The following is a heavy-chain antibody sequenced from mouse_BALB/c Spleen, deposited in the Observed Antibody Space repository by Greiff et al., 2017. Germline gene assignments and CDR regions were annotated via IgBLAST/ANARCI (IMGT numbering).Heavy chain of an antibody. J-gene: IGHJ2*01. CDR3: ARVTTDIDY. V-gene: IGHV1-12*01. Sequence: LQQPGAELVKPGASVKMSCKASGYTFTSYNMHWVKQTPGQGLEWIGAIYPGNGDTSYNQKFKGKATLTADKSSSTAYMQLSSLTSEDSAVYYCARVTTDIDYWGQGTTLTVSS. CDR1: GYTFTSYN. D-gene: IGHD1-1*01. CDR2: IYPGNGDT.